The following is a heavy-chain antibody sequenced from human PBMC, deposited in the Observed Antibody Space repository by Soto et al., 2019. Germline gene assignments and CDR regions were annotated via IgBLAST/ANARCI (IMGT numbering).Heavy chain of an antibody. D-gene: IGHD5-12*01. J-gene: IGHJ6*02. CDR2: ISYDGSNK. V-gene: IGHV3-30*18. CDR3: AKAGGYSGYDGNYYGMDV. CDR1: GFTFSSYG. Sequence: GSLRLSCAASGFTFSSYGMHWVRQAPGKGLEWVAVISYDGSNKYYADSVKGRFTISRDNSKNTLYLQMNSLRAEDTAVYYCAKAGGYSGYDGNYYGMDVWGQGTTVTVSS.